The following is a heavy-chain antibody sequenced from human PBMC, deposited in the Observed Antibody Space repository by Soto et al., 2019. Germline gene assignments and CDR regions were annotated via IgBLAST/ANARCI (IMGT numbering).Heavy chain of an antibody. D-gene: IGHD2-8*01. CDR3: AGRYCTNGVCYTNYYYYIDV. V-gene: IGHV3-23*01. J-gene: IGHJ6*03. Sequence: EVQLLESGGGLVQPGGSLRLSCAASGFTFSTYAMSWVRQAPGKGLEWVSTITTSGGNTYYADSVQGRFTISRDNSKNTLYLQMNSLKAEDTAVYYCAGRYCTNGVCYTNYYYYIDVWCKGATGTVSS. CDR2: ITTSGGNT. CDR1: GFTFSTYA.